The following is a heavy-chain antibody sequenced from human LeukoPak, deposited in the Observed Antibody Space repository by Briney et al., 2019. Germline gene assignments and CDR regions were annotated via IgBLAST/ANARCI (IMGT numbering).Heavy chain of an antibody. CDR3: ARLRAYYYGSGSYYNDASDY. CDR2: ISSSSSYI. J-gene: IGHJ4*02. CDR1: GFTFSSYS. D-gene: IGHD3-10*01. Sequence: GGSLRLSCAASGFTFSSYSMNWVRQAPGKGLEWVSSISSSSSYIYYADSVKGRFTISRDNSKNTLYLQMNSLRAEDTAVYYCARLRAYYYGSGSYYNDASDYWGQGTLVTVSS. V-gene: IGHV3-21*01.